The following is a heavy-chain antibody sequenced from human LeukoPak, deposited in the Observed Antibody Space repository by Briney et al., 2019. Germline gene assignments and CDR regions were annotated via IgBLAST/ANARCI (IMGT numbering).Heavy chain of an antibody. CDR3: AKDRAYYDSSGYYY. Sequence: TGGSLRLSCAASGFTFSSYAMSWVRQAPGKGLEWVAVISYDGSNKYYADSVKGRFTISRDNSKNTLYLQMNSLRAEDTAVYYCAKDRAYYDSSGYYYWGQGTLVTVSS. V-gene: IGHV3-30*18. CDR1: GFTFSSYA. D-gene: IGHD3-22*01. CDR2: ISYDGSNK. J-gene: IGHJ4*02.